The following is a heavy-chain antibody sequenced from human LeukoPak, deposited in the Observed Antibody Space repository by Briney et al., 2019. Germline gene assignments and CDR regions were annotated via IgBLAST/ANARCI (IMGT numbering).Heavy chain of an antibody. CDR2: MYRGGST. J-gene: IGHJ4*02. CDR1: GFTVSSNY. D-gene: IGHD5-18*01. CDR3: AKGPEDTALVTIDY. V-gene: IGHV3-53*05. Sequence: GGSLRLSCAASGFTVSSNYMSWVRQAPGKGLEWVSVMYRGGSTYYADSVKGRFTISRDNSKNRLYLEMNSLRAEDTAVYYCAKGPEDTALVTIDYWGQGTLVTVSS.